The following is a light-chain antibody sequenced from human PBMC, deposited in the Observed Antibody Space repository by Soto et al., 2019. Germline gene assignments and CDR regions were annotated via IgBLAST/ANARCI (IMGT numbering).Light chain of an antibody. V-gene: IGKV1-5*03. CDR1: QSISSW. J-gene: IGKJ4*02. CDR3: QQYNSYPT. CDR2: KAS. Sequence: DLQMTQSPSTLSASVGDRVTITCRASQSISSWLAWYQQKPGKAPKLLIYKASILESGVPSRFSGSGSGTEFTLTSSSLQPDDFASYYCQQYNSYPTFGGGTKVEIK.